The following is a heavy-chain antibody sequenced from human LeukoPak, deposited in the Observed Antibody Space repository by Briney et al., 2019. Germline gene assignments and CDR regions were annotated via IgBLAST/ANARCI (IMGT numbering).Heavy chain of an antibody. Sequence: GGSLRLSCAASGFTFSSYAMSWVRQAPGQGLEWVAYIKQDGSERYFVDSVKGRFSISRDNAKNSLYLQMNSLRAEDTAVYYCARDIHLTGYYIGVDYWGQGTLVIVSS. CDR3: ARDIHLTGYYIGVDY. CDR2: IKQDGSER. D-gene: IGHD3-9*01. V-gene: IGHV3-7*01. J-gene: IGHJ4*02. CDR1: GFTFSSYA.